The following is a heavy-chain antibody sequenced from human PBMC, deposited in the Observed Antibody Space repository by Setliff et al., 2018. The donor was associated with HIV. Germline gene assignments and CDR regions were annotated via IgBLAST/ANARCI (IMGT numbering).Heavy chain of an antibody. J-gene: IGHJ4*02. V-gene: IGHV3-48*01. CDR2: ISTGTNLM. CDR1: GFSFSYYS. Sequence: GGSLRLSCAASGFSFSYYSMNWVRQAPGKGLEWVSYISTGTNLMYYADSVKGRFTISRDNAKNSLYLQMNSLGAEDTAVYYCARLPRGPWHFDYWGQGILVTVSS. CDR3: ARLPRGPWHFDY. D-gene: IGHD3-16*01.